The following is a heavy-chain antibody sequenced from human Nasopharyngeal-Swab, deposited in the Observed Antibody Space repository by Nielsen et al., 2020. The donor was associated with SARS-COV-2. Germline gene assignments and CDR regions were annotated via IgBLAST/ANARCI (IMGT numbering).Heavy chain of an antibody. D-gene: IGHD3-16*01. CDR1: GFTFTTYA. Sequence: GESLKISCAASGFTFTTYAMSWVRQAPGTGLEWVSAVSGSGDTTYYPESVKGRFTISRDNSKNTVHLQMNSLRAEDTAVYYCASERSSRLGEGTFDYWGQGTLVTVSS. CDR3: ASERSSRLGEGTFDY. J-gene: IGHJ4*02. V-gene: IGHV3-23*01. CDR2: VSGSGDTT.